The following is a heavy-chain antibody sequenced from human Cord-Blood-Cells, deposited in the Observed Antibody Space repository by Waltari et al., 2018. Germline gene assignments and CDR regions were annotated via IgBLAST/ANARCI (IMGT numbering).Heavy chain of an antibody. CDR1: GEPFSGHY. CDR2: INHSGST. J-gene: IGHJ4*02. CDR3: ARGGDRVN. Sequence: QVHLQPTGPGLLRTSETLSLTGAVYGEPFSGHYWSWIRQPPGKGLEWIGEINHSGSTNYNPSLKSRVTISVDTSKNQFSLKLSSVTAADTAVYYCARGGDRVNWGQGTLVTVSS. V-gene: IGHV4-34*01. D-gene: IGHD3-10*01.